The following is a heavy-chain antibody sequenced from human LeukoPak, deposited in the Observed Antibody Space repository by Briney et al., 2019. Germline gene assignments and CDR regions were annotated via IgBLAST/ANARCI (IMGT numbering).Heavy chain of an antibody. Sequence: GSANVSCKASGYTFTSYGISWVRQAPGQGLERMVWISDYNGNTNYAQKLQGRVTTTTDTSTSTAYMELRSLRSDDTAVYYCARVDPWEGSGSYKDYWGQGTLVTVSS. J-gene: IGHJ4*02. CDR2: ISDYNGNT. CDR1: GYTFTSYG. D-gene: IGHD3-10*01. V-gene: IGHV1-18*01. CDR3: ARVDPWEGSGSYKDY.